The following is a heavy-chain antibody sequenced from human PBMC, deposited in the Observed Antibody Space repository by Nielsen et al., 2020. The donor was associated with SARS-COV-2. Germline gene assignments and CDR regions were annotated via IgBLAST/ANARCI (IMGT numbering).Heavy chain of an antibody. CDR1: GGSISSSSYY. V-gene: IGHV4-31*03. Sequence: SETLSLTCTVSGGSISSSSYYWSWIRQHPGKGLEWIGYIYYSGSTYYNPSLKSRVTISVDTSKNQFSLKLSSVTAADTAVYYCARGGSITIFGVVIINWFDPWGQGTLVTVSS. J-gene: IGHJ5*02. D-gene: IGHD3-3*01. CDR3: ARGGSITIFGVVIINWFDP. CDR2: IYYSGST.